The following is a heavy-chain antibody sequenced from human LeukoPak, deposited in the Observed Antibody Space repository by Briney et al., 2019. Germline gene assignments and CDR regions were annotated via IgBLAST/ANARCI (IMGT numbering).Heavy chain of an antibody. Sequence: SETLSLTCTVSGGSISSGGYYWSWIRQPPGKGLEWIGYIYHSGSTYYNPSLKSRVTISVDRSKNQFSLKLSSVTAADTAVYYCARFNYGSGDWFDPWGQGTLVTVSS. CDR2: IYHSGST. V-gene: IGHV4-30-2*01. CDR3: ARFNYGSGDWFDP. CDR1: GGSISSGGYY. J-gene: IGHJ5*02. D-gene: IGHD3-10*01.